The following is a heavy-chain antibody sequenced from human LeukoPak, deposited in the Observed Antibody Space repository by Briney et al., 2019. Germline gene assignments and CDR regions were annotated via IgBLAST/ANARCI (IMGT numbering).Heavy chain of an antibody. CDR1: GFTFSSFA. CDR3: TKDLPDYGDYIEGY. J-gene: IGHJ4*02. D-gene: IGHD4-17*01. CDR2: ISGSGGTT. Sequence: GGSLRLSCAASGFTFSSFAMSWVRQAPGKGLEWVSTISGSGGTTNYADSVKGRFTFSRDNSKNMVYLQMNSLRAEDTAMYYCTKDLPDYGDYIEGYWGQGTLVTVAS. V-gene: IGHV3-23*01.